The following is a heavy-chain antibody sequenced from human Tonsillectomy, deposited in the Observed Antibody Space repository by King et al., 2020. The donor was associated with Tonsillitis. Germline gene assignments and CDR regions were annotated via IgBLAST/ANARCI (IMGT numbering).Heavy chain of an antibody. CDR1: GYSFTSYW. D-gene: IGHD5-18*01. Sequence: EMQLVQSGAEVKKPGESLRISCKGSGYSFTSYWIIWVRQMPGKGLEWMGRFDPSDSYTNYSPSFQGHVPISADKSISTAYLQWSSLKASDTAMYYCARLDTPSFYYYNYMDVWGKGTTVTVSS. CDR3: ARLDTPSFYYYNYMDV. CDR2: FDPSDSYT. V-gene: IGHV5-10-1*03. J-gene: IGHJ6*03.